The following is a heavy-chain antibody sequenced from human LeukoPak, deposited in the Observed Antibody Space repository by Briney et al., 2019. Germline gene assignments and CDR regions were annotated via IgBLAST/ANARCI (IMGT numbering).Heavy chain of an antibody. Sequence: SETLSLTCTVSGGSISSYYWSWIRQPPGKALEWIGHISYSGSTNYNPSLKSRVTISLDTSKSQFSLKLTSVTAADTAVYYCARGITVSGHFDYWGQGTPVTVSS. D-gene: IGHD6-19*01. CDR2: ISYSGST. CDR3: ARGITVSGHFDY. J-gene: IGHJ4*02. CDR1: GGSISSYY. V-gene: IGHV4-59*08.